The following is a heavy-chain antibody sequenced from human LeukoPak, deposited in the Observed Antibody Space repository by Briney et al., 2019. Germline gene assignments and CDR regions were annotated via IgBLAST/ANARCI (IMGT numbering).Heavy chain of an antibody. CDR2: IYYSGST. CDR3: ARGQYSGSCFDN. J-gene: IGHJ4*02. D-gene: IGHD1-26*01. V-gene: IGHV4-59*01. Sequence: SETLSLTCTVSGGSISSYLWSWIRQPPGKGLEWIGYIYYSGSTNYNPSLKGRVTILVDTSKNQFSLKVSSVTAADTAVYYCARGQYSGSCFDNWGQGSLVTVSS. CDR1: GGSISSYL.